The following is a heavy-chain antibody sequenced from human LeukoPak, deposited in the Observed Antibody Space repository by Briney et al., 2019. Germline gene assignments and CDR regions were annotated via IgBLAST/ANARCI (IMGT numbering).Heavy chain of an antibody. D-gene: IGHD1-26*01. J-gene: IGHJ4*02. CDR2: IYSSGST. V-gene: IGHV4-4*07. CDR3: ARDGLGSYPFDY. CDR1: GGSITSYY. Sequence: SETLSLTCTVSGGSITSYYWNWIRQPAEKGLEWIGRIYSSGSTNYNPSLKSRVTMSVDTSKNQFSLKLSSVTAADTAVYYCARDGLGSYPFDYWGQGTLVTVSS.